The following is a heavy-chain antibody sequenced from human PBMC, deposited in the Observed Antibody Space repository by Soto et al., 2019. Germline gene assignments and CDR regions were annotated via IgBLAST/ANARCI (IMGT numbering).Heavy chain of an antibody. Sequence: GGSMRVSCAAAGCTFSSYAMSWVRQPPGKGLEWVSAISGSGGSTYYADSVKGRFTISRDNSKNTLYLQMNSLRAEDTAVYYCAKDTIPDYGDYNDYWGQGTLVTVSS. CDR3: AKDTIPDYGDYNDY. CDR1: GCTFSSYA. D-gene: IGHD4-17*01. J-gene: IGHJ4*02. CDR2: ISGSGGST. V-gene: IGHV3-23*01.